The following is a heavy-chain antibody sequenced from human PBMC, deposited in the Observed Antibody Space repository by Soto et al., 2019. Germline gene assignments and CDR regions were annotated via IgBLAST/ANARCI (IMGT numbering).Heavy chain of an antibody. J-gene: IGHJ5*02. V-gene: IGHV1-69*02. CDR2: IIPILGIA. CDR3: ARTGLWFGEGFDP. CDR1: GGTFSSYT. D-gene: IGHD3-10*01. Sequence: QVQLVQSGAEVKKPGSSVKVSCKASGGTFSSYTISWVRQAPGQGLEWMGRIIPILGIANYAQKFQGRVTITADKSTCTAYMELSSLRSEDTAVYYCARTGLWFGEGFDPWGQGTLVTVSS.